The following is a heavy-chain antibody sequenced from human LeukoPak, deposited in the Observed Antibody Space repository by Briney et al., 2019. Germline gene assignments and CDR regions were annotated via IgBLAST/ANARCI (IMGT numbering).Heavy chain of an antibody. V-gene: IGHV4-31*02. J-gene: IGHJ3*02. Sequence: WVRQAPGKGLEWIGYIYYSGSTYYNPSLKSRVTISVDTSKNQFSLKLSSVTAADTAVYYCARDKTPLHYYDSSGYFPDAFDIWGQGTMVTVSS. D-gene: IGHD3-22*01. CDR3: ARDKTPLHYYDSSGYFPDAFDI. CDR2: IYYSGST.